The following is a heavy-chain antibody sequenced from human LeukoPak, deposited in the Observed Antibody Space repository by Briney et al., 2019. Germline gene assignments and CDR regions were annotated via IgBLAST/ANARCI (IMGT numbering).Heavy chain of an antibody. CDR1: GCSISSYY. V-gene: IGHV4-59*01. J-gene: IGHJ5*02. D-gene: IGHD2-15*01. CDR3: AGALGYCSGGSCYSTWFDP. Sequence: SGTLSLTCTVSGCSISSYYWSWVRQPPGKGLEWIGYIHYNGSNNYNPALMSRVPISVDKSKNQSSQQQSSVTAADHAAYYCAGALGYCSGGSCYSTWFDPWGQGTLVTVSS. CDR2: IHYNGSN.